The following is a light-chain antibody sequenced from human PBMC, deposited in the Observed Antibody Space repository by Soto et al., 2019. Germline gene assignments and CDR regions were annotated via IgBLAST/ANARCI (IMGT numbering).Light chain of an antibody. CDR3: QQYGSSPT. Sequence: ERVLTQSPGTLSLSPGERATLSCRASQSVSSSYLAWYQQKPGQAPRLLIYGASSRATGIPDRFSGSGSGTDFTLTISRLEPGDFAVYYCQQYGSSPTFGGGTKVDIK. CDR2: GAS. J-gene: IGKJ4*01. CDR1: QSVSSSY. V-gene: IGKV3-20*01.